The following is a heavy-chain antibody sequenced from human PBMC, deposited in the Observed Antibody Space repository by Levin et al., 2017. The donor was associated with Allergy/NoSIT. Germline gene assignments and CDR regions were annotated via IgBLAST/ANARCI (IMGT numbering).Heavy chain of an antibody. CDR1: GGSLSGYY. V-gene: IGHV4-34*01. J-gene: IGHJ2*01. CDR2: MNHSGST. Sequence: SETLSLTCAVYGGSLSGYYWSWIRQPPGKGLEWIGEMNHSGSTNYKPSLKSRATVSVDTSKNQVSLKVTSVTAADTAVYYCARVRGVFRHGSFDLWGRGTLVTVSS. CDR3: ARVRGVFRHGSFDL. D-gene: IGHD2-8*01.